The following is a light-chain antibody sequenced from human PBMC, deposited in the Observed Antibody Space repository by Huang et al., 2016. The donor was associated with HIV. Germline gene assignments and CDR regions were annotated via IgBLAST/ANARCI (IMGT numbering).Light chain of an antibody. CDR1: QSISSY. V-gene: IGKV1-39*01. CDR2: AAS. CDR3: QQSYSTLPFT. Sequence: DIQMTQSPSSLSASVGDRVTITCRASQSISSYLNWYQQRPGKAPRILIYAASNLQNGVPSRFNGTGSGTEFTLTISSLQPEDFATDYCQQSYSTLPFTFGPGTKV. J-gene: IGKJ3*01.